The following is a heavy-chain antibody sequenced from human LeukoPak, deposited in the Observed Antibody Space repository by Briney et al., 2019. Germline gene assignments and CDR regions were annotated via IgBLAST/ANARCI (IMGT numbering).Heavy chain of an antibody. CDR1: GFTFSSYG. CDR2: IWYDGSNK. Sequence: PGRSLRLSCAASGFTFSSYGMHWVRQAPGKGLEWVAVIWYDGSNKYYADSVKGRFTISRDNSKNTLYLQMNSLRAEDTAVYYCATYYYDSSGYFDAFDIWGQGTMVTVSS. D-gene: IGHD3-22*01. CDR3: ATYYYDSSGYFDAFDI. V-gene: IGHV3-33*01. J-gene: IGHJ3*02.